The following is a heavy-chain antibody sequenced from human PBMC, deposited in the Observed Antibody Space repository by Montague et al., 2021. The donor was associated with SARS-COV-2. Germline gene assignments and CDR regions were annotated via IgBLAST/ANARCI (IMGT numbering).Heavy chain of an antibody. CDR2: ISTSAYTT. D-gene: IGHD3-16*02. CDR1: GFTFSYYD. V-gene: IGHV3-48*03. CDR3: TRDYRSVVGDGLDI. Sequence: SLRLYCAASGFTFSYYDMNWVRQAPGKGPEWISYISTSAYTTSYAGSVKGRFTISRDNGKNSLYPQMNSLRVEDTAVYYCTRDYRSVVGDGLDIWGQGTKVTVSS. J-gene: IGHJ3*02.